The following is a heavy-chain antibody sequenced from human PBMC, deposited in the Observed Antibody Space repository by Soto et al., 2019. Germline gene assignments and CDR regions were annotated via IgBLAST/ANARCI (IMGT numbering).Heavy chain of an antibody. V-gene: IGHV5-10-1*01. Sequence: PGESLKISCKGSGYSFTSYWISWVRQMPGKGLEWMGRIDPSDSYTNYSPSFQGHVTISADKSISTAYLQWSSLKASDTAMYYCARHSYRSSLARAFEIWGQGTMVTVSS. D-gene: IGHD6-13*01. J-gene: IGHJ3*02. CDR1: GYSFTSYW. CDR2: IDPSDSYT. CDR3: ARHSYRSSLARAFEI.